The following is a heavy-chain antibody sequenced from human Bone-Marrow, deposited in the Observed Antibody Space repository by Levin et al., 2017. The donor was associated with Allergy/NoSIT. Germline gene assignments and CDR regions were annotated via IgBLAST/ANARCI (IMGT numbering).Heavy chain of an antibody. CDR3: ASGGSLVRGGSDAFDI. Sequence: SCAVSGGSLNSGGFFWSWIRQHPGKGLEWIGNIYHSGSTYYNPSLKSRVTISVDRSKNQFSLKLTSVTAADTAVYYCASGGSLVRGGSDAFDIWGQGTMVVVSS. D-gene: IGHD3-10*01. CDR1: GGSLNSGGFF. CDR2: IYHSGST. V-gene: IGHV4-30-2*01. J-gene: IGHJ3*02.